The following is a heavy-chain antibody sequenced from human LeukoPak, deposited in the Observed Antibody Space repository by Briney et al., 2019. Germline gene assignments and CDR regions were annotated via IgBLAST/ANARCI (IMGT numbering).Heavy chain of an antibody. CDR2: ISGSGGST. CDR1: GFTFSSYA. J-gene: IGHJ5*02. Sequence: GGSLRLSCAASGFTFSSYAMSWVRQAPGKGLEWVSAISGSGGSTYYADSVKGRFTISRDNSKNTLYLQMNSLRAEDTAVYYCAKGHMVRGVIITARNRPNWFDPWGQGTLVTVSS. CDR3: AKGHMVRGVIITARNRPNWFDP. V-gene: IGHV3-23*01. D-gene: IGHD3-10*01.